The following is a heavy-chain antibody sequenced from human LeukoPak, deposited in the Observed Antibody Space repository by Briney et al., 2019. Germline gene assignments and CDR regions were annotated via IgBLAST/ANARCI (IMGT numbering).Heavy chain of an antibody. CDR2: IYYSGST. CDR3: ARHPPSSWGTAVALDYFDY. J-gene: IGHJ4*02. Sequence: PSQTLSLTCTVSGGSISSGDYYWSWIRQPPGKGLEWIGYIYYSGSTYYNPSLKSRVTISVDTSKNQFSLKLSSVTAADTAVYYCARHPPSSWGTAVALDYFDYWGQGTLVTVSS. D-gene: IGHD6-13*01. CDR1: GGSISSGDYY. V-gene: IGHV4-30-4*08.